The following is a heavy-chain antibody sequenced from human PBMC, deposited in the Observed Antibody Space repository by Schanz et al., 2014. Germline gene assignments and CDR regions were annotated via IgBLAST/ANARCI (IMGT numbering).Heavy chain of an antibody. V-gene: IGHV1-18*01. D-gene: IGHD4-17*01. CDR3: ARTIAYGGSSGYGDY. Sequence: QVQLVQSGTQVKKPGASVKVSCKASGYTLSAYSLHWVRQAPGQGLEWMGWISPYNGNTNYIQKRQGRVTMTTDTSTSTAYMELRSLRSDDTAVYYCARTIAYGGSSGYGDYWGQGTLVTVSS. CDR2: ISPYNGNT. J-gene: IGHJ4*02. CDR1: GYTLSAYS.